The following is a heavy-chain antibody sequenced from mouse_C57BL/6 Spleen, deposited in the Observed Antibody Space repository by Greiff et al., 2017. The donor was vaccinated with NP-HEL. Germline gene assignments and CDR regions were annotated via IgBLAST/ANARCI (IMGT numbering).Heavy chain of an antibody. CDR3: ARCNGYDY. D-gene: IGHD2-2*01. J-gene: IGHJ2*02. V-gene: IGHV1-53*01. CDR2: IYPGDGDT. CDR1: GYTFTSYW. Sequence: VQLQQSGTELVKPGASVKLSCKASGYTFTSYWMHWVKQRPGHGLEWIGNIYPGDGDTNYNEKFKGKATLTADKSSSTAYMQLSSLTSEDSAVYYCARCNGYDYWGQGTSVTVSS.